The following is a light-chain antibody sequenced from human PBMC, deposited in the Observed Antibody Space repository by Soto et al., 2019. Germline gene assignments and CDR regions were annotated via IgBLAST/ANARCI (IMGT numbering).Light chain of an antibody. CDR1: SGHSNYA. V-gene: IGLV4-69*01. CDR3: QTCGTGTVI. J-gene: IGLJ2*01. Sequence: QAVLTQSPSVSASLGASVKLTCTLSSGHSNYAIAWHQQQPEKGPRYLMKLNRDGSHSKGVGIPNRFAGFSSGAARYLTNSSLQSQDETDYYCQTCGTGTVIFCGGTKLTVL. CDR2: LNRDGSH.